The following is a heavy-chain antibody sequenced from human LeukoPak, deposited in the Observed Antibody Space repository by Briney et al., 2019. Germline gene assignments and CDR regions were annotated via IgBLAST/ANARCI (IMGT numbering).Heavy chain of an antibody. J-gene: IGHJ3*02. CDR3: ASSAAAGISSDDAFDI. CDR2: INPNSGGT. CDR1: GYTFTGYY. Sequence: GASVKVSCKASGYTFTGYYMHWVRQAPGQGLEWMGWINPNSGGTNYAQKFQGRVTMTRDTSISTAYMELSRLRSDDTAVYYCASSAAAGISSDDAFDIWGQGTMVTVSS. D-gene: IGHD6-13*01. V-gene: IGHV1-2*02.